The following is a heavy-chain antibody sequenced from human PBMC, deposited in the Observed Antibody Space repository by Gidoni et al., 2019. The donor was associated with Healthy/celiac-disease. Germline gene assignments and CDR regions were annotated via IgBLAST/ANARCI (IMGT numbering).Heavy chain of an antibody. J-gene: IGHJ4*02. D-gene: IGHD3-22*01. CDR1: GYHFTGYY. CDR2: IDPNGGGT. CDR3: ARGLISPGY. V-gene: IGHV1-2*02. Sequence: QVPLVRSGAEVKEPGASGQVSCNASGYHFTGYYMPWVRQATGQGLEGMGWIDPNGGGTNYAQKFQGRVTMTRDTPSSTAYTELSRLRSDDTAVYYCARGLISPGYWGQGTLVTVSS.